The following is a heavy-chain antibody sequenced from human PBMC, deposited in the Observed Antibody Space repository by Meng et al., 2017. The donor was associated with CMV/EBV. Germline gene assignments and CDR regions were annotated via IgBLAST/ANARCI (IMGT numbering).Heavy chain of an antibody. CDR3: TTREGTTVTTDWYFDL. D-gene: IGHD4-11*01. J-gene: IGHJ2*01. CDR1: GFTFSNAW. CDR2: IKSKTDGGTT. Sequence: LSLTCAASGFTFSNAWMSWVRQAPGKGLEWVGRIKSKTDGGTTDYAAPVKGRFTISRDDSKNTLYLQMNSLKTEDTAVYYCTTREGTTVTTDWYFDLWGRGTLVTVSS. V-gene: IGHV3-15*01.